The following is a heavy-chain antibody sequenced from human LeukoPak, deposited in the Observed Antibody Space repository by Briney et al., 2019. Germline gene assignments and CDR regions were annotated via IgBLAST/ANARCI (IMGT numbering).Heavy chain of an antibody. CDR3: ARESFGDYYFDY. D-gene: IGHD4-17*01. CDR1: GFTFSNYV. J-gene: IGHJ4*02. CDR2: MSHDGSNI. V-gene: IGHV3-30*14. Sequence: GGSLRLSCASSGFTFSNYVLYWVRQAPGKGLEWVAGMSHDGSNIYYADPVKGRVTVSRDNSKNTLYLQMNSLRVEDTAVYSCARESFGDYYFDYWGQGTLVTVSS.